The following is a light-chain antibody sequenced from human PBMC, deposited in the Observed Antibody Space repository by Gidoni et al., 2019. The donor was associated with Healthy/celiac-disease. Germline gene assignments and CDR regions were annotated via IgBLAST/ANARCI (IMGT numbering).Light chain of an antibody. V-gene: IGKV3-11*01. CDR1: QSVSSY. CDR3: QQRSNWPPLT. Sequence: EVVLTQSQATLSLSPGERATLSCRASQSVSSYLAWYQQKPGQAPRLLIYDASNRATGIPAMFSGSGSGTDFTLTISSLEPEDFAVYYCQQRSNWPPLTVGGGTKVEIK. CDR2: DAS. J-gene: IGKJ4*01.